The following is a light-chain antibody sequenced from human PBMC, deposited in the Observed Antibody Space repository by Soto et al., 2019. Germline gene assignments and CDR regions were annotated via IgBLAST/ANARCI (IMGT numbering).Light chain of an antibody. CDR1: QTVNSNY. V-gene: IGKV3-20*01. Sequence: EIVLTQSPGTLSLSAGERATLSCRASQTVNSNYFAWYQQKPGQAPRLLIYAASSRATGIPDRFSGSGSGTDFPLPINRLEPEDFAVYYCQQFGNSPQTFGQGTKVEIK. J-gene: IGKJ1*01. CDR2: AAS. CDR3: QQFGNSPQT.